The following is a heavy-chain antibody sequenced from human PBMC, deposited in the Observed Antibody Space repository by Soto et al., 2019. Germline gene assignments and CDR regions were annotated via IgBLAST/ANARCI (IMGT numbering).Heavy chain of an antibody. CDR2: IIPVFGTA. J-gene: IGHJ5*02. Sequence: QVRLVQSGAEVKKPGSSVKVSCKASGGTFSNYAITWLRLAPGQGLEWLGGIIPVFGTANYAQKFQGRVTITADESTSTAYMELNRLRSEDTAVYYCARDNPYTNSFGNWFDPWGQGTVVIVS. V-gene: IGHV1-69*01. CDR3: ARDNPYTNSFGNWFDP. CDR1: GGTFSNYA. D-gene: IGHD6-13*01.